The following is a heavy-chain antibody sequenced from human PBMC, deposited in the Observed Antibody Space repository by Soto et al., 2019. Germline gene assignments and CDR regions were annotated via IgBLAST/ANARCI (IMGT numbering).Heavy chain of an antibody. CDR2: IFYSGNS. J-gene: IGHJ4*02. D-gene: IGHD3-10*01. Sequence: QVQLQESGPGLVKPSQTLSLTCTVSGGSIRGGDYYWSWIRQHPGKGLEWIGYIFYSGNSFYNPCLKSGGTISVDTSKNQFSLQLSSVTAADTAIYYCARLSSLYYNSDYGGYYFDYWGQGTLVSVSS. CDR1: GGSIRGGDYY. V-gene: IGHV4-31*03. CDR3: ARLSSLYYNSDYGGYYFDY.